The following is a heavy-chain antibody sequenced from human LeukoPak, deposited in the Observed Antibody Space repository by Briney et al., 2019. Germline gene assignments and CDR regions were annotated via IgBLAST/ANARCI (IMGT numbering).Heavy chain of an antibody. Sequence: ASVKVSCKASGYAFTGYYIHWVRQAPGQEREGMGWINPKSGGTNYAQNFQGRVTITRDTSLTTAYMVLSRLRSDDSAVYYCARDRRVVVDIEYSWIDPWGQGTLVTVSS. CDR3: ARDRRVVVDIEYSWIDP. J-gene: IGHJ5*02. CDR1: GYAFTGYY. CDR2: INPKSGGT. D-gene: IGHD3-22*01. V-gene: IGHV1-2*02.